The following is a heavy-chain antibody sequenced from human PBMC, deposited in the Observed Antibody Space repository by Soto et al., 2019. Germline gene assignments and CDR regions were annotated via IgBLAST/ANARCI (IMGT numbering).Heavy chain of an antibody. CDR1: GGSISSSSYY. CDR3: ARNLWLGELYYYYGMDV. CDR2: IYYSGST. Sequence: PSETLSLTCTVSGGSISSSSYYWGWICQPPGKGLEWIGSIYYSGSTYYNPSLKSRVTISVDTSKNQFSLKLSSVTAADTAVYYCARNLWLGELYYYYGMDVWGQGTTVTVSS. J-gene: IGHJ6*02. D-gene: IGHD3-10*01. V-gene: IGHV4-39*01.